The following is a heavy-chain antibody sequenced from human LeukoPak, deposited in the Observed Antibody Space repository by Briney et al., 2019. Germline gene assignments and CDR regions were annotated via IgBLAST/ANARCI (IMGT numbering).Heavy chain of an antibody. Sequence: ASVEVSCKASGYTFIGFLMHWVRQAPGQGLEWMGRINPNSGGTNYAQKFQGRVTMTRDTSISTAYMELSRLRSDDTAVYYCARDYCGGDCFPDSWGQGTLVTLSS. V-gene: IGHV1-2*06. CDR3: ARDYCGGDCFPDS. J-gene: IGHJ4*02. CDR1: GYTFIGFL. CDR2: INPNSGGT. D-gene: IGHD2-21*02.